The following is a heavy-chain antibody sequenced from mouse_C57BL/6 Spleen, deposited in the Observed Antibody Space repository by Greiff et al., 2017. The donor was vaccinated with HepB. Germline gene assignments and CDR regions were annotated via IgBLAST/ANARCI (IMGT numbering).Heavy chain of an antibody. Sequence: QVQLQQSGAELVRPGASVTLSCKASGYTFTDYEMHWVKQTPVHGLEWIGAIDPETGGTAYNQKFKGKAILTADKSSSTAYMELRSLTSEDSAVYYCTKEGGYPYYFDYWGRGTTLTVSS. V-gene: IGHV1-15*01. D-gene: IGHD2-2*01. J-gene: IGHJ2*01. CDR2: IDPETGGT. CDR1: GYTFTDYE. CDR3: TKEGGYPYYFDY.